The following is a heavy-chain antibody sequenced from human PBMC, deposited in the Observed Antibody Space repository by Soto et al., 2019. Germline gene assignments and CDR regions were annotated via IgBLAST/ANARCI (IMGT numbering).Heavy chain of an antibody. CDR3: TRAQGDPYYYYMDV. J-gene: IGHJ6*03. CDR1: GFTFGDYA. V-gene: IGHV3-49*03. Sequence: GGSLRLSCTASGFTFGDYAMSWFRQAPGKGLEWVGFSRSEAYGGTTEYAASVKGRFTISRDDSKSIAYLQMNSLKTEDTAVYYCTRAQGDPYYYYMDVWGKGTTVTVSS. CDR2: SRSEAYGGTT. D-gene: IGHD3-16*01.